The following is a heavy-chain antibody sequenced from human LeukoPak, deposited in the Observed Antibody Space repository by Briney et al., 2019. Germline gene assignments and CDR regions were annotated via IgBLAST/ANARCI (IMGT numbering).Heavy chain of an antibody. Sequence: HPGGSLRLSGATSGFTFSTYSMNWVRQAPGKGLEWVSYIDSDSTTKFYADSVKGRFTISRDNVKNSLYLQMNSLRAEDTAVYYCAKDRSPLPIVVVTLDYWGQGTLVTVSS. V-gene: IGHV3-48*01. CDR2: IDSDSTTK. CDR1: GFTFSTYS. J-gene: IGHJ4*02. D-gene: IGHD3-22*01. CDR3: AKDRSPLPIVVVTLDY.